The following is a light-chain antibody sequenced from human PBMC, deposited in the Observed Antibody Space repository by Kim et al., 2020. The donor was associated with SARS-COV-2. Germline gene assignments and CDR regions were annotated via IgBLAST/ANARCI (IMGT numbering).Light chain of an antibody. CDR3: EAWDDSLV. J-gene: IGLJ2*01. Sequence: ELTQPPSASGTPGQRVTISCSGSSSNIGSNTVNWYQQLPGTAPKLLIYSNNQRPSGVPDRFSGSKSGTSASLAISGLQSEDEADYYCEAWDDSLVFGG. CDR2: SNN. V-gene: IGLV1-44*01. CDR1: SSNIGSNT.